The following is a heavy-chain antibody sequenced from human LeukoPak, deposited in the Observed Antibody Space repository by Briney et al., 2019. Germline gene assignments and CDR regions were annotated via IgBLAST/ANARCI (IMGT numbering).Heavy chain of an antibody. V-gene: IGHV4-59*11. D-gene: IGHD5-18*01. CDR3: ARGSDSYGYPYYYYYYMDV. Sequence: SETLSLAFSVSGVAISSHSWSWVRQPPGEGLESIGYISNTGGTNYNPSLKSRVTISVDTSKNEVSLKLTSVTAADTAVYYCARGSDSYGYPYYYYYYMDVWGEGTAVTVSS. CDR2: ISNTGGT. CDR1: GVAISSHS. J-gene: IGHJ6*03.